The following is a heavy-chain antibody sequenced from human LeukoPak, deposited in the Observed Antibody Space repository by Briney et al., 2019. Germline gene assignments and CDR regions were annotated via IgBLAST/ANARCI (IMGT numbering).Heavy chain of an antibody. CDR2: IYASGGT. V-gene: IGHV4-61*09. D-gene: IGHD6-19*01. CDR1: GGSISSGSYY. Sequence: SETLSLTCTVSGGSISSGSYYWSWIRQPAGKGLEWIGHIYASGGTKYNPSLESRVTISIDTSKNQFSLKLSSVTAADTAVYYCSDAQPHGSGRVDYWGQGTLVTVSS. CDR3: SDAQPHGSGRVDY. J-gene: IGHJ4*02.